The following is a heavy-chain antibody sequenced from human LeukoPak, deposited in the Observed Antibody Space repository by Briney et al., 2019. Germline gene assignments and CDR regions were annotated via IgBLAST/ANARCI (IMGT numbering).Heavy chain of an antibody. J-gene: IGHJ4*02. V-gene: IGHV3-48*03. D-gene: IGHD5-24*01. CDR1: GLTFSSYE. Sequence: GGSLRLSCAASGLTFSSYEMNWVRQAPGKGLEWVSYISSSGSTIYYADSVKGRFTISRDNAKNSLYLQMNSLRAEDTAVYYCAREGLDGYNYIYFEYWGQGTLVTVSS. CDR2: ISSSGSTI. CDR3: AREGLDGYNYIYFEY.